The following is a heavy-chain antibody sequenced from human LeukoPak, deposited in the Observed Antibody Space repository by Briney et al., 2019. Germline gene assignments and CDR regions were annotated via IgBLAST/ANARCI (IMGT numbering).Heavy chain of an antibody. CDR1: GGTFSSYA. CDR3: ATLGALFGVVIIVEEESFDY. V-gene: IGHV1-2*02. Sequence: ASVKVSCKASGGTFSSYAISWVRQAPGQGLEWMGWINPNSGGTNYAQKFQGRVTMTRDTSISTAYMELSRLRSDDTAVYYCATLGALFGVVIIVEEESFDYWGQGTLVTVSS. CDR2: INPNSGGT. D-gene: IGHD3-3*01. J-gene: IGHJ4*02.